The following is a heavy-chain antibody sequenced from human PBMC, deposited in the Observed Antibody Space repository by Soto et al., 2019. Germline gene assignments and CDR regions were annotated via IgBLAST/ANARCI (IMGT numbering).Heavy chain of an antibody. Sequence: QVQLVESGGGVVQPGRSLRLSCAASGFTFSNYGMHWVRQAPGKGLEWVAVLSYDGSNKYYADSVKGRFTISRDNSKNTLYLQMNSLRTEDTAVYDCAKHRLYNDYVDYWGQGTLVTVSS. CDR1: GFTFSNYG. CDR2: LSYDGSNK. D-gene: IGHD1-1*01. J-gene: IGHJ4*02. V-gene: IGHV3-30*18. CDR3: AKHRLYNDYVDY.